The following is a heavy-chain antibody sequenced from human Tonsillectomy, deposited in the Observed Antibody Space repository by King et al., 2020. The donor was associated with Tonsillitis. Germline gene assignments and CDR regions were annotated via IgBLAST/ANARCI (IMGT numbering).Heavy chain of an antibody. Sequence: VQLVESGGGLVQPGGSLRLSCAASGFTFSSYAMSWVRQAPGKGLEWVSSISGGGGSTYYADSVKGRFTISRDNSKNTLHLQMNSLRAEATAVFHCASIAVARTLIYAFDIWGQGAMVTVSS. D-gene: IGHD6-19*01. CDR1: GFTFSSYA. V-gene: IGHV3-23*04. CDR3: ASIAVARTLIYAFDI. J-gene: IGHJ3*02. CDR2: ISGGGGST.